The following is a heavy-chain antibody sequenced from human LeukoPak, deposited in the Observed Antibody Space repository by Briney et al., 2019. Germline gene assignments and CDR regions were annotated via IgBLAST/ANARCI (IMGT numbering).Heavy chain of an antibody. CDR3: ARAGDYCGSGSYHWFDP. CDR2: INRSGST. D-gene: IGHD3-10*01. V-gene: IGHV4-34*01. CDR1: GGSFSGYC. J-gene: IGHJ5*02. Sequence: SETLSLTCAVYGGSFSGYCWSWIRQPPGKGLEWIGEINRSGSTNYNPSLKNRVTISVDTSKSQFSMKLSSVTAADTAVYYCARAGDYCGSGSYHWFDPWGQGTLVTVSS.